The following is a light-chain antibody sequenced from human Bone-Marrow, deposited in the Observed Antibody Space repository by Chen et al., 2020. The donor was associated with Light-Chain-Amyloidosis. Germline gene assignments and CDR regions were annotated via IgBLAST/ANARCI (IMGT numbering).Light chain of an antibody. CDR1: SSDVVGYDI. CDR3: CAYRGGSFPYV. V-gene: IGLV2-23*02. CDR2: EVT. Sequence: QSALTQPASVTGSPGQSITISCNGTSSDVVGYDIVSCYRQHPGKAPKLLIFEVTKRPSGVSNRFSGSKSGNTASLTISGLRTEDAADYYCCAYRGGSFPYVFGPGTKVTVL. J-gene: IGLJ1*01.